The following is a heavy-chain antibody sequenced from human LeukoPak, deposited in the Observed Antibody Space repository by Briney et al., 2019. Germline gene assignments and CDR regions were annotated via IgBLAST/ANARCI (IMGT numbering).Heavy chain of an antibody. D-gene: IGHD2-8*01. J-gene: IGHJ4*02. CDR2: IIPIFGTA. CDR1: GGTFSSYA. Sequence: PVKVSCKASGGTFSSYAISWVRQAPGQGLEWMGGIIPIFGTANYAQKFQGRVTITADKSTSTAYMELSGLRSEDTAVYYCARVGQGTIDYWGQGTLVTVSS. V-gene: IGHV1-69*06. CDR3: ARVGQGTIDY.